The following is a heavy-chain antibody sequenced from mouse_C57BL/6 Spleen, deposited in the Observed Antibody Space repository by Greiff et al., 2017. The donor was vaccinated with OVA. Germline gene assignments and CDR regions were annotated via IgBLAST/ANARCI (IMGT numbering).Heavy chain of an antibody. Sequence: VQLQQSGPELVKPGASVKISCKASGYAFSSSWMNWVKQRPGKGLEWIGRIYPGDGDTNYNGKFKGKATLTADKSSSTAYMQLSSLTSEDSAVYFCARGDYDMWCAYWGQGTLVTVSA. D-gene: IGHD2-4*01. J-gene: IGHJ3*01. CDR1: GYAFSSSW. CDR3: ARGDYDMWCAY. CDR2: IYPGDGDT. V-gene: IGHV1-82*01.